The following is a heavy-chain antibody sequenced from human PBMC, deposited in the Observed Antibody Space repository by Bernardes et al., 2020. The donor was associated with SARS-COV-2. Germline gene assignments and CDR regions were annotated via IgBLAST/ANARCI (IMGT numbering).Heavy chain of an antibody. CDR1: GYTLTELS. V-gene: IGHV1-24*01. Sequence: ASVKVSCKVSGYTLTELSMHWVRQAPGKGLEWMGGFDPEDGETIYAQKFQGRVTMTEDTSTDTAYMELSSLRSEDTAVYYCARDLSPSITIFGVVPGYGMDVWGQGTTVTVSS. CDR3: ARDLSPSITIFGVVPGYGMDV. CDR2: FDPEDGET. D-gene: IGHD3-3*01. J-gene: IGHJ6*02.